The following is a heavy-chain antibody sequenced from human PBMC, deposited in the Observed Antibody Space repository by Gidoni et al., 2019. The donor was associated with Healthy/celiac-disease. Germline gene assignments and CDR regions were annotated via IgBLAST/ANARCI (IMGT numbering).Heavy chain of an antibody. CDR3: ARDKVGASEF. CDR2: IWYDGSNK. J-gene: IGHJ4*02. CDR1: GFTFSSYG. V-gene: IGHV3-33*01. Sequence: QVQLVESGGGVVQPGGSFRLSCAASGFTFSSYGMHWVRQAPGKGLEWVAVIWYDGSNKYYADSVKGRFTISRDNSKNTLYLQMNSLRDEDTAVYYCARDKVGASEFWGQGTLVTVSS. D-gene: IGHD1-26*01.